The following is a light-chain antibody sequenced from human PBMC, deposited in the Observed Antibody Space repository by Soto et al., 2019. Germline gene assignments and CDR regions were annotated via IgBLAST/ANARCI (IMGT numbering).Light chain of an antibody. Sequence: EIVMTQSPATLSVSPGERATLSCRASQSVSSNLAWYQQKPGQAPRLLIYGASTRATGNPGRFSGSVSGTEFTLTISSLQSEDFAIYYCQQYNYWPPKYTFGQGTKLEIK. J-gene: IGKJ2*01. CDR1: QSVSSN. CDR3: QQYNYWPPKYT. V-gene: IGKV3-15*01. CDR2: GAS.